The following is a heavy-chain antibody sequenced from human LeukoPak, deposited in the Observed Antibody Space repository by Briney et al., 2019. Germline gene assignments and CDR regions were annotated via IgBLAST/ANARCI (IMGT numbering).Heavy chain of an antibody. CDR3: AREGGFYRPLDY. CDR1: GGSVSSANW. Sequence: PSETLSLTCGVSGGSVSSANWWTWIRQPPGKGLEWIGEVHLDGRTNFNPSLKSRLTMSVDLSENHVSLKLTSVTAADTAVYYCAREGGFYRPLDYSGQGTLVTVSS. J-gene: IGHJ4*02. V-gene: IGHV4-4*02. D-gene: IGHD6-25*01. CDR2: VHLDGRT.